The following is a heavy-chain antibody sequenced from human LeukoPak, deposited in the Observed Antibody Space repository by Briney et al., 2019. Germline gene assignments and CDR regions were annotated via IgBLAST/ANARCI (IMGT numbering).Heavy chain of an antibody. CDR3: ANLDTAMAQGGN. Sequence: PGGSLRLSCGASGFIFSDHWMRWVRQAPGKGLEWVAMITGDESETHYVASVRGRFTISRDNAKNSLYVQLNSLRAEDTAVYYCANLDTAMAQGGNWGQGTLVTVSS. D-gene: IGHD5-18*01. J-gene: IGHJ4*02. CDR2: ITGDESET. CDR1: GFIFSDHW. V-gene: IGHV3-7*01.